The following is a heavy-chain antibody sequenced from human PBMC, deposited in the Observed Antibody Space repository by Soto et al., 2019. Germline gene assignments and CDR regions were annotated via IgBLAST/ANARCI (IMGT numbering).Heavy chain of an antibody. CDR2: IPSDGSTK. V-gene: IGHV3-30*18. D-gene: IGHD2-8*01. CDR3: AKSLGFCTRAACSPNFYYVMEV. J-gene: IGHJ6*02. Sequence: FLCLSCAVSASRFNGYCICCVRQAHGVGLEWAGFIPSDGSTKFYPDSVTDRFTVSRDRSKNTLYLQMNSLRAEDTAVYYCAKSLGFCTRAACSPNFYYVMEVRGQGTPVTVSS. CDR1: ASRFNGYC.